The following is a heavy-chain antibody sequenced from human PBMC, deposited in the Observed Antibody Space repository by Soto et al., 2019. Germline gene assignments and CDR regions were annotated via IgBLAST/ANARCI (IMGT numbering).Heavy chain of an antibody. CDR3: AKMVRGGLDP. CDR1: GDTFNYYS. CDR2: IVPMLGTP. J-gene: IGHJ5*02. Sequence: VQLVQSEDEVKKPGSSVKVSCEASGDTFNYYSIHWVRQAPGQGLEWMGDIVPMLGTPNYAQKFQGRVTIYADISTRTAYMNLSSLRSEDTALYYCAKMVRGGLDPWGQGTLVTVSS. V-gene: IGHV1-69*06. D-gene: IGHD2-8*01.